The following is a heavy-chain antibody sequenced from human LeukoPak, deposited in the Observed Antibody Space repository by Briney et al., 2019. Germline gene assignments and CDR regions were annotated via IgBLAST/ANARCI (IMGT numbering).Heavy chain of an antibody. J-gene: IGHJ4*02. CDR2: IYSGGNT. CDR3: AKVPVGAGTEYYFDY. Sequence: GGSLRLSCAASGFAVSSNYMSWVRQAPGKGLEWVSVIYSGGNTYYADSVKGRFTISRDNSKNTLYLQMNSLRADDTAVYYCAKVPVGAGTEYYFDYWGQGTLVTVSS. V-gene: IGHV3-53*01. CDR1: GFAVSSNY. D-gene: IGHD6-19*01.